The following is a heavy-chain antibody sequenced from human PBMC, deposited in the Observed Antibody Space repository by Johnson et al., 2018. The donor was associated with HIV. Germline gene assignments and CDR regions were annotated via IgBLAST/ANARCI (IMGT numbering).Heavy chain of an antibody. CDR2: IRYDGSNK. V-gene: IGHV3-30*02. Sequence: QEQLVESGGGVVQPGGSLRLSCAASGFNFSNYGMHWVRQEPGKGLEWVAFIRYDGSNKYYADSVKGRFTISRDNSKNTLYLQMNSLRAEDTAVYYCARDPSPSSYRAFDIWGQGTMVTVSS. D-gene: IGHD5-12*01. CDR3: ARDPSPSSYRAFDI. CDR1: GFNFSNYG. J-gene: IGHJ3*02.